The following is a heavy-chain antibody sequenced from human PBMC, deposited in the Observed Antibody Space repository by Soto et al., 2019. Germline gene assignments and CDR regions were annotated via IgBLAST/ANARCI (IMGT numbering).Heavy chain of an antibody. D-gene: IGHD2-15*01. J-gene: IGHJ6*03. Sequence: GGSLRLSCAASGFTFSNAWMSWVRQAPGKGLEWVGRIKSKTDGGTTDYAAPVKGRFTISRDDSKNTLYLQMNSLKTEDTAVYYCTTDQGVCSGGSCYSPYYYYYMDVWGKGTTVTVSS. V-gene: IGHV3-15*01. CDR2: IKSKTDGGTT. CDR1: GFTFSNAW. CDR3: TTDQGVCSGGSCYSPYYYYYMDV.